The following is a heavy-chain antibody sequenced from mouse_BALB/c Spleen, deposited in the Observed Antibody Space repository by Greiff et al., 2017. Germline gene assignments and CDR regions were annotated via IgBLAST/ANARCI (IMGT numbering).Heavy chain of an antibody. V-gene: IGHV5-12-1*01. Sequence: EVKVVESGGGLVKPGGSLKLSCAASGFAFSSYDMSWVRQNPGKRLEWVAYISSGGGSTYYPDTVKGRFTISRDNAKNTLYLQMSSLKSEDTAMYYCARGGYYIWAMDYWGQGTSVTVSS. CDR2: ISSGGGST. CDR1: GFAFSSYD. J-gene: IGHJ4*01. CDR3: ARGGYYIWAMDY. D-gene: IGHD2-3*01.